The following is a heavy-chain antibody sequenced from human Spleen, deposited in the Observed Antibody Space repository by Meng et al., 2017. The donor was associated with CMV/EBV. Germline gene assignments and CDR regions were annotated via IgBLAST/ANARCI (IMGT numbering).Heavy chain of an antibody. CDR3: ARDASMDV. CDR1: GYSFTSYD. CDR2: MNPISGNT. D-gene: IGHD2-8*01. J-gene: IGHJ6*02. V-gene: IGHV1-8*01. Sequence: ASVKVSCKASGYSFTSYDINWVRQATGQGLEWIGWMNPISGNTGYAQKFQGRVTMTRNTATSTAYMDLSSLRSEDTAIYYCARDASMDVWGQGTTVTVSS.